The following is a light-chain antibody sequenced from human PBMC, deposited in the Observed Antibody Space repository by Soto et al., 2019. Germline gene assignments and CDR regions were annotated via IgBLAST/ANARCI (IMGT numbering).Light chain of an antibody. CDR3: QQRSNWRFT. Sequence: EIVLTQSPATLSLSPGERPTLSCRASQSVSSNLGWYQQKPGQAPRLLIYDASNRATGIPARFSAGGSGTDFTLTISSLEPDDFAVYYCQQRSNWRFTFGPGTKVDIK. CDR1: QSVSSN. J-gene: IGKJ3*01. CDR2: DAS. V-gene: IGKV3-11*01.